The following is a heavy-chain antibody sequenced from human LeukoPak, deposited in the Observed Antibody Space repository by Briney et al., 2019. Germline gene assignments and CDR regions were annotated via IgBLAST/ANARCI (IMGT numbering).Heavy chain of an antibody. CDR2: IFYSGRT. CDR1: GGSISSSTYY. V-gene: IGHV4-39*07. J-gene: IGHJ3*02. Sequence: PSETLSLTCTVSGGSISSSTYYWGWIRQPPGKGLEWIGSIFYSGRTYYNPSLKSRVTISIDTSKNQFSLKLNSVTAADTAVYYCARSSYYYAADAFDIWGQGTMVTVSS. D-gene: IGHD3-10*01. CDR3: ARSSYYYAADAFDI.